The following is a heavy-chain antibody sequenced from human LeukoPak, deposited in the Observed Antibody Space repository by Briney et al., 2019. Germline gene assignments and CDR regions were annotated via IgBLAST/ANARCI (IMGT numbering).Heavy chain of an antibody. V-gene: IGHV3-53*01. CDR3: AREYREQWLVRFSYFDY. Sequence: PGGSLRLSCAASGFTVSSNYMSWVRQAPGKGLEWVSVIYSGGSTYYADSVKGRFTISRDNSKNTLYLQMNSLRAEDTAAYYCAREYREQWLVRFSYFDYWGQGTLVTVSS. D-gene: IGHD6-19*01. CDR1: GFTVSSNY. J-gene: IGHJ4*02. CDR2: IYSGGST.